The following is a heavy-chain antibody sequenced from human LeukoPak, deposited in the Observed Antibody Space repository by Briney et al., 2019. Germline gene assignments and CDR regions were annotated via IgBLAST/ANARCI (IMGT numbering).Heavy chain of an antibody. CDR2: MYYSGST. V-gene: IGHV4-39*01. CDR1: GFTFSSYE. Sequence: LRLSCAASGFTFSSYEMNWVRQAPGKGLEWIGSMYYSGSTYYNPSLKSRVTISVDTSKNQFSLKLSSATAADTAVYYCARHRTIYYDSSGYWVWGQGTLVTVSS. J-gene: IGHJ4*02. CDR3: ARHRTIYYDSSGYWV. D-gene: IGHD3-22*01.